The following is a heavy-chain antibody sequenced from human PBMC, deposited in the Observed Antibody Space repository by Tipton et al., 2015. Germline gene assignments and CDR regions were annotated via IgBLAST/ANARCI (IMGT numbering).Heavy chain of an antibody. CDR3: ARDLEHGMDV. V-gene: IGHV4-38-2*02. Sequence: TLSLTCAVSAYSISTDYYWGWIRQPPGKGLEWIGTISHSGKTYSNPSLKSRVTISADTSKNQFSLTLNSVTAADTAVYYCARDLEHGMDVWGQGTTVTVSS. CDR2: ISHSGKT. J-gene: IGHJ6*02. CDR1: AYSISTDYY. D-gene: IGHD5-24*01.